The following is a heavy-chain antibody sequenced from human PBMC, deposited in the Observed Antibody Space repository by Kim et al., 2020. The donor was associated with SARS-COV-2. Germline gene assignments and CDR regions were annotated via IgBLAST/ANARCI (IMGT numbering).Heavy chain of an antibody. CDR3: TTDRSTVTTYYYYYGMEA. D-gene: IGHD4-17*01. CDR2: IKSKTGGGTT. CDR1: GFTFSNAW. V-gene: IGHV3-15*01. Sequence: GGSLRLSCAASGFTFSNAWMSWVRQAPGKGLEWVGRIKSKTGGGTTDYAAPVKGRITISRADSKNTLYLQMNSLKTEDTAVYYCTTDRSTVTTYYYYYGMEAWGEGTTVTVSS. J-gene: IGHJ6*04.